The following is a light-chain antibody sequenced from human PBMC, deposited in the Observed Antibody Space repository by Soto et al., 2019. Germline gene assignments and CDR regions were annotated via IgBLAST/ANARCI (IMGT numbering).Light chain of an antibody. CDR2: GAS. CDR3: QQYGSSPYG. J-gene: IGKJ2*03. V-gene: IGKV3-20*01. Sequence: EIVLTQSPGTLSLSPRERATLSCRASQSVSSSYLAWYQQKPGQAPRLLIYGASSRATGIPDRFSGSGSGTDFTLTISRLEPEDFAVYYCQQYGSSPYGFGQGTKLEIK. CDR1: QSVSSSY.